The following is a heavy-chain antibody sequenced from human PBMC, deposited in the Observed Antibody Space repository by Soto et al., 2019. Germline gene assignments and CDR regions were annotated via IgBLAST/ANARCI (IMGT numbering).Heavy chain of an antibody. CDR3: ARGRDIVVVVAAAEFDY. V-gene: IGHV3-48*01. CDR1: EFTLSSYS. Sequence: EVQLVESGGALVQPGGSLRLSCEAAEFTLSSYSLNWFRKAPGKGLKWVSYISSISSTIYYADSVKGRFTISRDNAKNALYLQMNSLRAEDTSVYYCARGRDIVVVVAAAEFDYWGQGTLVTVSS. J-gene: IGHJ4*02. CDR2: ISSISSTI. D-gene: IGHD2-15*01.